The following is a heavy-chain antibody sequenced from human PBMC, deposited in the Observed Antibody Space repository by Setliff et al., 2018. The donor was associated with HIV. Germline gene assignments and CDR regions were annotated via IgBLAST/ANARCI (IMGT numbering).Heavy chain of an antibody. Sequence: ASVKVSCKTSGYTFTSYDINWVRQATGQGPEWMGWMNPSSGNTGYAQKFQGRLTMTSNTSISTAYMELSSLRSDDTAVYFCARGALLAVFDFDHWGHGTLVTVSS. CDR1: GYTFTSYD. D-gene: IGHD3-10*01. V-gene: IGHV1-8*01. CDR3: ARGALLAVFDFDH. J-gene: IGHJ4*01. CDR2: MNPSSGNT.